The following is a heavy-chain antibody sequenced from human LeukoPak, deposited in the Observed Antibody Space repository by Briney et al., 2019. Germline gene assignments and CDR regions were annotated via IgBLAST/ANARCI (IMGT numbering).Heavy chain of an antibody. CDR1: GGSFSGYY. Sequence: SETLSLTRAVYGGSFSGYYWSWIRQPPGKGLEWIGEINHSGSTNYNPSLKSRVTISVDTSKNQFSLKLSSVTAADTAVYYCARIAVAGQHWYFDLWGRGTLVTVSS. CDR3: ARIAVAGQHWYFDL. V-gene: IGHV4-34*01. CDR2: INHSGST. D-gene: IGHD6-19*01. J-gene: IGHJ2*01.